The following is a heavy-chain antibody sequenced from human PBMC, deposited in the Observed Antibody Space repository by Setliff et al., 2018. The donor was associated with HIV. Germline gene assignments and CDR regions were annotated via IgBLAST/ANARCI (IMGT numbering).Heavy chain of an antibody. V-gene: IGHV4-39*01. D-gene: IGHD1-26*01. CDR2: IHSSGST. CDR3: ASGEDSGTYGEPYDS. Sequence: KPSETLSLTCTVSGDSIISSRNFWGWIRQPPGKGPEWIGNIHSSGSTYYNPSLKSRVFISVDLSINQFSLKLHSVTAADTAVYYCASGEDSGTYGEPYDSWGQGALVTVSS. CDR1: GDSIISSRNF. J-gene: IGHJ4*02.